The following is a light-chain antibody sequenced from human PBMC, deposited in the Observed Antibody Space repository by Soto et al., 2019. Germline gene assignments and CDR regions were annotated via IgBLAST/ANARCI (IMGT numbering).Light chain of an antibody. CDR3: QQYGSSPYT. V-gene: IGKV3-15*01. CDR2: GAS. CDR1: QSVNSY. Sequence: EIVMTQSPATLSVSPGERATLSCRASQSVNSYLAWYQQKPGQAPRLLIYGASTRATGTPARFSGSGSGTEFTLTISSLQSEDLAVYYCQQYGSSPYTFGQGTKLEIK. J-gene: IGKJ2*01.